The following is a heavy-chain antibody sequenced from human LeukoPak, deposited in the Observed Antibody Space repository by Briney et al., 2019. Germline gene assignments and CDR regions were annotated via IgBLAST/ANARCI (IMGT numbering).Heavy chain of an antibody. D-gene: IGHD3-16*01. V-gene: IGHV4-34*01. CDR1: GGSFSGYY. J-gene: IGHJ3*02. CDR2: INHSGST. CDR3: ARVGGAMADAFDI. Sequence: SETLSLTCAVYGGSFSGYYWSWIRRPPGKGLEWIGEINHSGSTNYNPSLKSRVTISVDTSKNQFSLKLSSVTAADTAVYYCARVGGAMADAFDIRGQGTMVTVSS.